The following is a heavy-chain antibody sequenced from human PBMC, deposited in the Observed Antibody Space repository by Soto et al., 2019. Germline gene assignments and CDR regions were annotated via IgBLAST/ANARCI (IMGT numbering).Heavy chain of an antibody. Sequence: SETLSLTCTVSGGSISSGGYYWSWIRQHPGKGLEWIGYIYYSGSTYYNPSLKSRVTISVDTSKNQFSLKLSSVTAADTAVYYCARGYYDILTGYYIFDYWGQGTLVTVSS. CDR3: ARGYYDILTGYYIFDY. CDR2: IYYSGST. CDR1: GGSISSGGYY. V-gene: IGHV4-31*03. J-gene: IGHJ4*02. D-gene: IGHD3-9*01.